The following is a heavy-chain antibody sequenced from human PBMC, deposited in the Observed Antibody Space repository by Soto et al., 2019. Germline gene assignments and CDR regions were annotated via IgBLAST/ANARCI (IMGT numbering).Heavy chain of an antibody. D-gene: IGHD5-12*01. J-gene: IGHJ4*02. CDR3: ARGGGSAGVDH. V-gene: IGHV4-34*01. CDR2: INHSGST. CDR1: GGSFSAYY. Sequence: QVQLQQWGAGLLKPSETLSLTCAVYGGSFSAYYWSWIRQPPGKGLEWIGEINHSGSTTYNPSLKSRVPRSVDKAKKQFLLKLGSVTAADTALYYCARGGGSAGVDHWGQGTLVTVSS.